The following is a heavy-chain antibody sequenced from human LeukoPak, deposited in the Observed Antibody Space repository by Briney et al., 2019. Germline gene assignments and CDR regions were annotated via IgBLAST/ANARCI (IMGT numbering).Heavy chain of an antibody. CDR3: ARGGGFVCSSTSCYTRYYMDV. CDR2: IIPIFGTA. J-gene: IGHJ6*03. Sequence: ASVKVSCKASGYTFTSYGFSWIRQAPGQGLEWMGGIIPIFGTANYAQKFQGRVTITADKSTSTAYMELSSLRSEDTAVYYCARGGGFVCSSTSCYTRYYMDVWGKGTTVTVSS. D-gene: IGHD2-2*01. CDR1: GYTFTSYG. V-gene: IGHV1-69*06.